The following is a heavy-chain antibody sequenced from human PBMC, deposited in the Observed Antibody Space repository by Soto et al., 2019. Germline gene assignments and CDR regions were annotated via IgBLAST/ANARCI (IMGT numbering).Heavy chain of an antibody. CDR3: AIEAVPDTPMFNFAE. Sequence: ASVKVSCKSSGYTFTSYYMHWVRQAPGQGLEWMGIINPSGGSTSYAQKFQGRVTMTRDTSTSTVYMELSSLRSEDTAVYYCAIEAVPDTPMFNFAEWGQGSLVTVSS. CDR2: INPSGGST. V-gene: IGHV1-46*01. CDR1: GYTFTSYY. J-gene: IGHJ4*02. D-gene: IGHD5-18*01.